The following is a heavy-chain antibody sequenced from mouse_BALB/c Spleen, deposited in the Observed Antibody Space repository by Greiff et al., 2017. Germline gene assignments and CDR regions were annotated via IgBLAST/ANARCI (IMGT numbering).Heavy chain of an antibody. CDR3: ARSPNYYDYDGYYFDY. CDR2: INPSNGRT. J-gene: IGHJ2*01. D-gene: IGHD2-4*01. V-gene: IGHV1S81*02. Sequence: VQLQQPGAELVKPGASVKLSCKASGYTFTSYWMHWVKQRPGQGLEWIGEINPSNGRTNYNEKFKSKATLTVDKSSSTAYMQRSSLTSEDSAVYYCARSPNYYDYDGYYFDYWGQGTTLTVSS. CDR1: GYTFTSYW.